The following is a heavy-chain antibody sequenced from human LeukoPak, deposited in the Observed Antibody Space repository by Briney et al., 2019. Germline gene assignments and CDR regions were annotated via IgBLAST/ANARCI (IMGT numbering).Heavy chain of an antibody. CDR2: INPSGGST. CDR1: GYTFTSYD. CDR3: ASSSQLRGSVDY. J-gene: IGHJ4*02. Sequence: GASVKVSCKASGYTFTSYDINWVRQAPGQGLEWMGIINPSGGSTSYAQKFQGRVTMTRDTSTSTVYMELSSLRSEDTAVYYCASSSQLRGSVDYWGQGTLVTVSS. V-gene: IGHV1-46*01. D-gene: IGHD5-24*01.